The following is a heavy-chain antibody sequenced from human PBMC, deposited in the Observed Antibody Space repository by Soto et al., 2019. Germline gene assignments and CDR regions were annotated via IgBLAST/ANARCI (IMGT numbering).Heavy chain of an antibody. Sequence: PSETLSLTCTVSGGSISSSSYYWGWIRQPPGKGLEWIGSIFYSGSTYYNPSLKSRVTISVDTSKNQFSLKLTSVTAADTAVYYCARGFAIDWYTYYFDYWGQGPLVTVSS. V-gene: IGHV4-39*01. CDR2: IFYSGST. D-gene: IGHD3-9*01. CDR3: ARGFAIDWYTYYFDY. J-gene: IGHJ4*02. CDR1: GGSISSSSYY.